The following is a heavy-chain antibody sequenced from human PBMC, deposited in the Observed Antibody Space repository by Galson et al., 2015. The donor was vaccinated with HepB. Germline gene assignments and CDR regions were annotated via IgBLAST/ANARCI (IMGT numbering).Heavy chain of an antibody. D-gene: IGHD2-2*02. CDR2: ISASGGST. CDR1: TFIFSTYS. Sequence: SLRLSCAASTFIFSTYSMSWVRQAPGKGLEWVSGISASGGSTYYTDSVRGRFTISRDNSKNTLHLQMSSLRAEDTALYYCATTHLGFCKSSSCYNFDYWGQGALVTVSS. CDR3: ATTHLGFCKSSSCYNFDY. V-gene: IGHV3-23*01. J-gene: IGHJ4*02.